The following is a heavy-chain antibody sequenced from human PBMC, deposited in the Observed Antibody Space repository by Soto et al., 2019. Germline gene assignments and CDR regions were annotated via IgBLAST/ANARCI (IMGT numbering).Heavy chain of an antibody. J-gene: IGHJ4*02. CDR1: GFTFSSYS. V-gene: IGHV3-48*01. D-gene: IGHD3-3*01. CDR3: ARGESLRFLEWFPGVDY. Sequence: GGSLRLSCAASGFTFSSYSMNWVRQAPGKGLEWVSYISSSSSTIYYADSVKGRFTISRDNAKNSLYLQMNSLRAEDTAVYYCARGESLRFLEWFPGVDYWGQGTLVTVSS. CDR2: ISSSSSTI.